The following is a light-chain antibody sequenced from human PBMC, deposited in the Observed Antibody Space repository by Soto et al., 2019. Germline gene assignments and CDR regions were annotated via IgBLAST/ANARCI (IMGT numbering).Light chain of an antibody. CDR2: AAS. V-gene: IGKV1-9*01. CDR1: QGISSN. J-gene: IGKJ5*01. CDR3: QQFNSYPIT. Sequence: DSQLTQSPSFLSASVGDRVTITCRASQGISSNLAWYQQKPGKAPKLLIYAASTLQSGVPPRFSGSGSGTEFTLTISSQQHEDFANYYCQQFNSYPITFGQGTRLEIK.